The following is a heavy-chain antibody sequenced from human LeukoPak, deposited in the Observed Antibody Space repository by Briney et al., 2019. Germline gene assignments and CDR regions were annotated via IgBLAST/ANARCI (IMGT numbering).Heavy chain of an antibody. J-gene: IGHJ4*02. D-gene: IGHD4-17*01. Sequence: GGTLRLSCAASAFTFSNFGMTWVRQAPGKGLEWVSAISGSGDSTYYADSVKGRFTVSRDNSKNSLYLQMNSLRAEDTAVYYCARDRLHYGEYEKTFDYWGQRTLVSVSS. CDR1: AFTFSNFG. V-gene: IGHV3-23*01. CDR3: ARDRLHYGEYEKTFDY. CDR2: ISGSGDST.